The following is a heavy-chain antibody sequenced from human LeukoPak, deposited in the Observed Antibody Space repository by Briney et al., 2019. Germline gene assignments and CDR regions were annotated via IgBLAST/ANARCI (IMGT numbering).Heavy chain of an antibody. CDR1: GFTFSSYA. CDR2: INSDGSSR. CDR3: AHYDSSSYHAFDI. D-gene: IGHD3-22*01. V-gene: IGHV3-74*01. Sequence: QTGGSLRLSCAASGFTFSSYAMSWVRQAPGKGLEWVSRINSDGSSRSYADSVKGRFTISRDNAKNTLYLQMNSLRAEDTAVYYCAHYDSSSYHAFDIWGQGTMVTVSS. J-gene: IGHJ3*02.